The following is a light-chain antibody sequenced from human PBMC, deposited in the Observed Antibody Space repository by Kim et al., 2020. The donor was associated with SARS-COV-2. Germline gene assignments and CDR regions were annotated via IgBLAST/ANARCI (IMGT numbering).Light chain of an antibody. CDR3: QAWDSSTVV. CDR2: QDS. CDR1: KLGDKY. Sequence: SYELTQPPSVSVSPGQTASITCSGDKLGDKYAFWYQQKPGQSPVLVIYQDSKRPSGIPERFSGSNSGNTATLTISGTQAMDEADYYCQAWDSSTVVFGEGTKLTVL. J-gene: IGLJ2*01. V-gene: IGLV3-1*01.